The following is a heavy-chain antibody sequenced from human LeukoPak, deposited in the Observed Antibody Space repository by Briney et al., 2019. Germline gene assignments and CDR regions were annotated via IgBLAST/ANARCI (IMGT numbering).Heavy chain of an antibody. CDR3: ARHGGRGYRFDYDY. V-gene: IGHV5-51*01. J-gene: IGHJ4*02. D-gene: IGHD5-18*01. Sequence: GEPLKISCKASGYSFTSYSIGWVRQMPGKGLEWMGIINPGDSDTRYSPTSQGQVTISADKSISTAYLQWSSLKAPDTAMYYCARHGGRGYRFDYDYWGQGILVTVSS. CDR1: GYSFTSYS. CDR2: INPGDSDT.